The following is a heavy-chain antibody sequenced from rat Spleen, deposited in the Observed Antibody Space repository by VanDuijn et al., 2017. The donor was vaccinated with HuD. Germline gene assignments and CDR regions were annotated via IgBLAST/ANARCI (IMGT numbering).Heavy chain of an antibody. J-gene: IGHJ2*01. V-gene: IGHV5-46*01. CDR2: ISASGRST. CDR1: GFTFSSFP. D-gene: IGHD1-9*01. Sequence: EVQLVESGGGLVQPGRSMKLSCAASGFTFSSFPLVWVRQATTKGLEWVATISASGRSTYYRDSVKGRFTISRDIAKSTLYLQMNSLRSEDTATYYCSRGRVYYGYTGFDYWGQGVMVTVSS. CDR3: SRGRVYYGYTGFDY.